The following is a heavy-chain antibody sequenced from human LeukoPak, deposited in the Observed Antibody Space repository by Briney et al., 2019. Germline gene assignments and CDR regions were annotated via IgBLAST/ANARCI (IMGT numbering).Heavy chain of an antibody. CDR1: GYSFTSYW. Sequence: GASLKISCKGSGYSFTSYWIGWVRQMPGKDLEWMGIIYPGDSDTRYSPSFQGQVTISADKSISTAYLQWSSLKASDTAMYYCARRHSHPIGAFDYWGQGTLVTVSS. CDR3: ARRHSHPIGAFDY. J-gene: IGHJ4*02. V-gene: IGHV5-51*01. CDR2: IYPGDSDT.